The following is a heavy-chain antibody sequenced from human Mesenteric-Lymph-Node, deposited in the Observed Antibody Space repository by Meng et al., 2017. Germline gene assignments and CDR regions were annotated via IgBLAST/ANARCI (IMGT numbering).Heavy chain of an antibody. V-gene: IGHV3-20*04. D-gene: IGHD6-13*01. CDR2: INWNGGST. J-gene: IGHJ4*02. CDR1: GFTCDDDG. Sequence: GESLKISCAASGFTCDDDGMRWVRQAPAKGLEWVSGINWNGGSTGYADSVKGRFTISRDNSKNTLYLQMNSLRAEDTAVYYCAKGRVSDYWGQGTLVTVSS. CDR3: AKGRVSDY.